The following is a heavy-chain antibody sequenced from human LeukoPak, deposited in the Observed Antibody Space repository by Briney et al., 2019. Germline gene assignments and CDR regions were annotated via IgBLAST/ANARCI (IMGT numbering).Heavy chain of an antibody. CDR1: GFTFRSYE. CDR2: LSSSGSAF. D-gene: IGHD3-22*01. Sequence: GGSLRLSCEDSGFTFRSYEMNWVRQAPGKGLEWIAYLSSSGSAFSYADTVKGRFTIARDNAKNSVYLEMNSLRADDTAVYYCAKDPTHFRVWDDYDSNVLNCWGQGTLVTVSS. J-gene: IGHJ4*02. CDR3: AKDPTHFRVWDDYDSNVLNC. V-gene: IGHV3-48*03.